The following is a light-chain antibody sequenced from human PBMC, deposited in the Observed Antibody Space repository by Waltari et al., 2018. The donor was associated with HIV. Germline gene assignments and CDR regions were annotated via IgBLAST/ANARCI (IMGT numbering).Light chain of an antibody. CDR1: QSLLLRNGDNY. Sequence: DVVMTQSPVSLSVSPGEPASISCSSSQSLLLRNGDNYLDWCLQRPGQSPQVVIYLGSNRASGVPDRFSSRGSGTDFTLKISRVEAEDVGIYYCMQALQAPYTFGQGTKLEIK. V-gene: IGKV2-28*01. CDR2: LGS. J-gene: IGKJ2*01. CDR3: MQALQAPYT.